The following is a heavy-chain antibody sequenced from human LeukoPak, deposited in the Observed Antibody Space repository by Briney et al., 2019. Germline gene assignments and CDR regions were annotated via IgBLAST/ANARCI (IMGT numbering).Heavy chain of an antibody. D-gene: IGHD5-24*01. Sequence: PSQTLSLTCPVSTGSISSGVYHWSWIRQHPGKGLEWIGYIYYSGSTYYNPSLKSRVTISVDTSKNQFSLKLSSVTAADTAVYYCARGVRWLQLSYFDYWGQGTLVTVSS. J-gene: IGHJ4*02. CDR2: IYYSGST. V-gene: IGHV4-31*03. CDR1: TGSISSGVYH. CDR3: ARGVRWLQLSYFDY.